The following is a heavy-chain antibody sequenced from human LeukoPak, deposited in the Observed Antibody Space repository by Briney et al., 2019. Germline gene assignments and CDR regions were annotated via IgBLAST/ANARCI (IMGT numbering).Heavy chain of an antibody. J-gene: IGHJ5*02. Sequence: ASVKVSCKASGGTFSSYAISWVRQAPGQGLEWMGGIIPIFGTANYAQKFQGRVTITADKSTSTAYMELSSLRSEDTAVYCCAREYWVVAATGGWFDPWGQGTLVTVSS. CDR3: AREYWVVAATGGWFDP. CDR1: GGTFSSYA. CDR2: IIPIFGTA. D-gene: IGHD2-15*01. V-gene: IGHV1-69*06.